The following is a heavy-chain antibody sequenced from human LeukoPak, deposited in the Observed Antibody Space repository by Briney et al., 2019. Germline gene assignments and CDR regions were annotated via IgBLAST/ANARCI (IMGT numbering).Heavy chain of an antibody. J-gene: IGHJ4*02. CDR3: ARDRHSSVDY. CDR1: GFTFNDYY. V-gene: IGHV3-11*04. Sequence: GGSLRLSCAASGFTFNDYYMTWIRQAPGKGLEWVSHIGYIGNNIYHADSVKGRFTVSRDNAKNSLYLQLNSLRAEDTAVYYCARDRHSSVDYWGQGTLVTVSS. D-gene: IGHD3-22*01. CDR2: IGYIGNNI.